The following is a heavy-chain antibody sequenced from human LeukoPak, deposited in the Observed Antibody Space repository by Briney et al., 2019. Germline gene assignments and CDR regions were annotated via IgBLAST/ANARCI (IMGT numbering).Heavy chain of an antibody. CDR2: IHDSGST. D-gene: IGHD4-23*01. J-gene: IGHJ4*02. Sequence: SETLSLTCSVPGGSSSSSSYYWGWIRQPPGKGLEWIGSIHDSGSTDYNPSLKSRVTISVDTSKNQFSLKLSSVTAADTAVYYCARLYGCNSNNYSCDYWGQGTLVTVSS. CDR3: ARLYGCNSNNYSCDY. V-gene: IGHV4-39*01. CDR1: GGSSSSSSYY.